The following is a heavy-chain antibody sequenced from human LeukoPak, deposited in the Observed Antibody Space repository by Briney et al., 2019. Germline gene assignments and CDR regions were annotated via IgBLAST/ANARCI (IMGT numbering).Heavy chain of an antibody. CDR1: GFTFSSYA. J-gene: IGHJ5*02. CDR2: ISGSGGST. Sequence: PGGSLILSCAASGFTFSSYAMSWVRQAPGKGLEWVSGISGSGGSTYYADSVKGRFTISRDNSKNTLYLQMNSLRAEDTAVYYCAKREEGTGTTEGRWFDPWGQGTLVTVSS. V-gene: IGHV3-23*01. CDR3: AKREEGTGTTEGRWFDP. D-gene: IGHD1-7*01.